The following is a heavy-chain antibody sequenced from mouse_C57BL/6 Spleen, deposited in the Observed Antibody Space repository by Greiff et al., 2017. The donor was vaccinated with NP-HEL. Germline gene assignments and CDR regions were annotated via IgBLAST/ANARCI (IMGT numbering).Heavy chain of an antibody. D-gene: IGHD1-1*01. J-gene: IGHJ4*01. CDR1: GYTFTSYG. Sequence: QVQLQQSGAELARPGASVKLSCKASGYTFTSYGISWVKQRTGQGLEWIGEIYPRSGNTYYNEKFKGKATLTADKSSSTAYMELRSLTSEDSAVYFCARNYGSSYEGAMDYWGQGTSVTVSS. CDR2: IYPRSGNT. V-gene: IGHV1-81*01. CDR3: ARNYGSSYEGAMDY.